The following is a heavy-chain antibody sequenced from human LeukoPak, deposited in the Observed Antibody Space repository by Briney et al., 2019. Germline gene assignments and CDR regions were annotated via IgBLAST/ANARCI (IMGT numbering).Heavy chain of an antibody. Sequence: ASVKVSCKASGYTFTSYGISWVRQAPGQGLEWMGWISAYNGNTNYAQKLQGRVTMTTDTYTSTAYMELRSLSSDDTAVYYCARELYSRRMDYYGSGSFFAYWGQGTLVTVSS. J-gene: IGHJ4*02. D-gene: IGHD3-10*01. CDR3: ARELYSRRMDYYGSGSFFAY. CDR2: ISAYNGNT. CDR1: GYTFTSYG. V-gene: IGHV1-18*01.